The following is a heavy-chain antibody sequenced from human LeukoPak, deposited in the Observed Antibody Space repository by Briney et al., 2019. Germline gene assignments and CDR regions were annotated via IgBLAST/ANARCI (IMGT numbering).Heavy chain of an antibody. J-gene: IGHJ4*02. V-gene: IGHV1-18*01. CDR2: ISAQHGQT. CDR3: AGSLGYCTSNVCYLKY. Sequence: ASVKVSCRTSGYSENFYGITWVRQVAGQGLEWMGWISAQHGQTEYAPNSQDRVTMTTDTYTNTAYMELRSLRSDDTAVYYCAGSLGYCTSNVCYLKYWGQGTLVTVSS. D-gene: IGHD2-8*01. CDR1: GYSENFYG.